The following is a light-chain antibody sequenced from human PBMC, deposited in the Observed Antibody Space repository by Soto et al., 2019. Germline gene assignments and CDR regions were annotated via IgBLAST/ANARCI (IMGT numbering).Light chain of an antibody. CDR2: GAS. V-gene: IGKV3-15*01. CDR1: QSVSSN. Sequence: EIVMTQSPATLSVSPGERATVSCRASQSVSSNLAWYQQKPGQAPRLLIYGASTRATGIPARFSGSGSGTEFTVTISSLQSEDFAVYYCHQYNNWPPITFGQGTMLEIK. J-gene: IGKJ2*01. CDR3: HQYNNWPPIT.